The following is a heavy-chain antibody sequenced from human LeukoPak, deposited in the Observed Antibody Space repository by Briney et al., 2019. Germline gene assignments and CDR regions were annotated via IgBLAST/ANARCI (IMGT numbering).Heavy chain of an antibody. J-gene: IGHJ4*02. CDR2: IKQDGSEK. Sequence: GGSLRLSRAASGFTFNTYTMSWVRQAPGKGLEWVANIKQDGSEKYYVDSVKGRFTISRDNAKNSLYLQMNSLRAEDTAVYYCAREYNWNVGDYWGQGTLVTVSS. D-gene: IGHD1-1*01. CDR3: AREYNWNVGDY. V-gene: IGHV3-7*03. CDR1: GFTFNTYT.